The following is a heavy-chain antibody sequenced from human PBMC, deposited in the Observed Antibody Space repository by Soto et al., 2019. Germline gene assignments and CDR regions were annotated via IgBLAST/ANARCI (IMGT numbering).Heavy chain of an antibody. CDR1: GGSISRSSYY. CDR3: VTSWPPRY. V-gene: IGHV4-39*01. CDR2: IYYSGST. J-gene: IGHJ4*02. Sequence: SETLSLTGTVSGGSISRSSYYWGWIRQPPGKGLEWIGSIYYSGSTYYNPSLQGRVTMTTDTSTSTAYMELRSLRSDDTAVYYCVTSWPPRYWGQGTLVTVSS. D-gene: IGHD6-13*01.